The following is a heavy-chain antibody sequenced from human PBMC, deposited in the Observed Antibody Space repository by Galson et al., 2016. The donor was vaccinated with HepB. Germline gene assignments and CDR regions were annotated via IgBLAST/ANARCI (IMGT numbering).Heavy chain of an antibody. Sequence: SLRLSCAASGFSFSRYVMSWIRQAPGKGLEWVSTISVHGGGAYYADSVKGRFTVSRDNSGNMVYLQMNSLRVEDTALYYCAKDWILTGYYPDAFDMWGQGTRVTVTS. V-gene: IGHV3-23*01. D-gene: IGHD3-9*01. CDR2: ISVHGGGA. CDR1: GFSFSRYV. CDR3: AKDWILTGYYPDAFDM. J-gene: IGHJ3*02.